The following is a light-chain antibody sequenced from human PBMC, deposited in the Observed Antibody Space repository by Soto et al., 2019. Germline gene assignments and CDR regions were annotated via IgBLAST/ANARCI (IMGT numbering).Light chain of an antibody. CDR3: QQYNDWPPYT. V-gene: IGKV3-15*01. Sequence: EIVMTQSPATLSVSPGERATLSCRASQSVSNNLAWYQQKPGQAPRLLIYGASTRASGIPARFSGSGSGTEFTLTISSLQSEDFAFYYCQQYNDWPPYTFGQGTKLEIK. J-gene: IGKJ2*01. CDR2: GAS. CDR1: QSVSNN.